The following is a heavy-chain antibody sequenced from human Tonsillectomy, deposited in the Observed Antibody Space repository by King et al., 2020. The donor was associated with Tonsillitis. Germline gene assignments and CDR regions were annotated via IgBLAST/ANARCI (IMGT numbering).Heavy chain of an antibody. CDR1: GDSINSKNYY. Sequence: VQLQESGPGLVKPSQTLSLTCTVSGDSINSKNYYWSWIRQPAGQGLEWIGRIYTSGSTNYNPSLKSRVTISVDTSKNQFSLTLSSVTAADTAVYYCARGGDILTGSDYWGQGTLVTGSS. V-gene: IGHV4-61*02. CDR3: ARGGDILTGSDY. J-gene: IGHJ4*02. CDR2: IYTSGST. D-gene: IGHD3-9*01.